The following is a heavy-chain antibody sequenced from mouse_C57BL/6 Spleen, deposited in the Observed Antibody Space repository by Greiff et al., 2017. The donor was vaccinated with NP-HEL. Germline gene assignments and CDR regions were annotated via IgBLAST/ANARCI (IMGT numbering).Heavy chain of an antibody. V-gene: IGHV1-52*01. CDR2: IDPSDSET. J-gene: IGHJ1*03. D-gene: IGHD1-1*01. CDR1: GYTFTSYW. CDR3: ARAFYGSEGYFDV. Sequence: QVQLKQPGAELVRPGSSVKLSCKASGYTFTSYWMHWVKQRPIQGLEWIGNIDPSDSETHYNQKFKDKATLTVDKSSSTAYMQLSSLTSEDSAVYYCARAFYGSEGYFDVWGTGTTVTVSS.